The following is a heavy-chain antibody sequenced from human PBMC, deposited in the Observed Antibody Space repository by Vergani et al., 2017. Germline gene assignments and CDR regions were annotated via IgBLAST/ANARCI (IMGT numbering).Heavy chain of an antibody. J-gene: IGHJ3*02. Sequence: QVQLVQSGAEVKKPGASVKVSCKASGYTFSSYDINWVRQATGQGLEWMGWMNPNSGNTGYAQKLQGRVTMTRNTSIRTAYMKLSSLRSEDTTVYYCARGVPYCISTSCSKDAFDIWGQGTMVTVSS. D-gene: IGHD2-2*01. CDR2: MNPNSGNT. CDR1: GYTFSSYD. V-gene: IGHV1-8*01. CDR3: ARGVPYCISTSCSKDAFDI.